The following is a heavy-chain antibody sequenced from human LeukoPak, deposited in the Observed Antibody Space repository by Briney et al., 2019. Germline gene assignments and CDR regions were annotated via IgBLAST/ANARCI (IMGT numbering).Heavy chain of an antibody. CDR1: GYTFTGYY. CDR3: AREGKLESEGGFDP. V-gene: IGHV1-2*06. J-gene: IGHJ5*02. Sequence: ASVKVSCKASGYTFTGYYMHWVRQAPGQGLEWMGRINPNSGGTNYAQRFQGRVTMTRDTSISTAYMELSRLRSDDTAVYYCAREGKLESEGGFDPWGQGTLVTVSS. CDR2: INPNSGGT. D-gene: IGHD1-1*01.